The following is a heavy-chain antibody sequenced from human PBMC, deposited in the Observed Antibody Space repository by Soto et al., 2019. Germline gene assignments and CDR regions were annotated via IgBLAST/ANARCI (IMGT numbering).Heavy chain of an antibody. Sequence: SETLSLTCAVYGGSFSGYYWSWIRQPPGKGLEWIGEINHSGSTNYNPSLKSRVTISVDTSKNQFSLKLSSVTAADTAVYYCARPGLVQYYDFWSGYYWFDPWGQGTLVT. D-gene: IGHD3-3*01. CDR3: ARPGLVQYYDFWSGYYWFDP. CDR1: GGSFSGYY. J-gene: IGHJ5*02. CDR2: INHSGST. V-gene: IGHV4-34*01.